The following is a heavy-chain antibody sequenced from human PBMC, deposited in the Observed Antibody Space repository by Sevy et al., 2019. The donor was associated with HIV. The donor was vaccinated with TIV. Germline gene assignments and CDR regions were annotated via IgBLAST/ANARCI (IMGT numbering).Heavy chain of an antibody. CDR3: ARTTMIGYYYYGMDV. Sequence: GGSLRLSCAASGFTFSSYEMNWVRQAPGNGLEWVSYISSSGSTIYYADSVKGRFTISRDNAKNSLYLQMNSLRAEDTAVYYCARTTMIGYYYYGMDVSGQGTSVTVSS. J-gene: IGHJ6*02. D-gene: IGHD3-22*01. CDR2: ISSSGSTI. CDR1: GFTFSSYE. V-gene: IGHV3-48*03.